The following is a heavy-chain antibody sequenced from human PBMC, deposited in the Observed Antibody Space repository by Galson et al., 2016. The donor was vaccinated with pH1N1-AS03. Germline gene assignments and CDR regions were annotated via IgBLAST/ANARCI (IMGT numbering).Heavy chain of an antibody. CDR2: IDWDDDK. D-gene: IGHD4-17*01. Sequence: PALVKPTQTLTLTCTFSGFSLSTSGMCVSWIRQPPGKALEWLALIDWDDDKYYSTSLKTRLTISKDTSKNQVVLTMTNMDPVDTATYYCARMHYGDHAGWFHPWGQGTLVTVSS. CDR1: GFSLSTSGMC. V-gene: IGHV2-70*01. CDR3: ARMHYGDHAGWFHP. J-gene: IGHJ5*02.